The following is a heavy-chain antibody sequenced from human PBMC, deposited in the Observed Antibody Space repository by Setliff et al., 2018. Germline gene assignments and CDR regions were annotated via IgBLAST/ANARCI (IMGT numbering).Heavy chain of an antibody. V-gene: IGHV3-23*03. CDR3: AKPRVELRWGFES. CDR2: IYSGDRST. D-gene: IGHD1-7*01. J-gene: IGHJ4*02. Sequence: GGSLRLSCAASGLTFSSDAMSWVRQAPGKGLEWVSTIYSGDRSTFYTDSVKGRFIIYRDSSKNTLYMQMNSLRAEDTAVYYCAKPRVELRWGFESWGQGTLVTVSS. CDR1: GLTFSSDA.